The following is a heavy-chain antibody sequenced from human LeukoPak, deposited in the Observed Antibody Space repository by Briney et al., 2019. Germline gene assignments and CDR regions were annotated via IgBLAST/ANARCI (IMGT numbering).Heavy chain of an antibody. Sequence: PETLCLTRALSVGSLRGYNWSGIRPPPRGRLGRIGEINHSGSTKYDPSLKSRVTISVATSNNQFSLKLSSVAAAYTAVYYCARYYGSSAYYENWGQGTLVTVSS. J-gene: IGHJ4*02. CDR1: VGSLRGYN. CDR3: ARYYGSSAYYEN. CDR2: INHSGST. V-gene: IGHV4-34*01. D-gene: IGHD3-22*01.